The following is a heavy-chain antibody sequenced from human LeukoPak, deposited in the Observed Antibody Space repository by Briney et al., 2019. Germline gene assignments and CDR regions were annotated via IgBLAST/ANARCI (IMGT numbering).Heavy chain of an antibody. J-gene: IGHJ4*02. CDR3: AKRYCSGGSCCFDY. Sequence: PGGSLRLPCAASGFTFSSYAMSWVRQAPGKGLEWVSAISDSGGSTYYADSVKGRFTISRDNSKNTLYLQMNSLRAEDTAQYYCAKRYCSGGSCCFDYWGQGTLVTVSS. CDR2: ISDSGGST. V-gene: IGHV3-23*01. CDR1: GFTFSSYA. D-gene: IGHD2-15*01.